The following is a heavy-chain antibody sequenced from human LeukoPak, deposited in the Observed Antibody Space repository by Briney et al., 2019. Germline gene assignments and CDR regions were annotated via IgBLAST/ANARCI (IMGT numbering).Heavy chain of an antibody. CDR2: IYSGGST. CDR1: GFTVSSNY. V-gene: IGHV3-53*01. J-gene: IGHJ4*02. D-gene: IGHD6-13*01. CDR3: AREKAATGFFDY. Sequence: GGSLRLSCAASGFTVSSNYMSWVRQAPGKGLEWVSVIYSGGSTYYADSVKGRFTISRDNSKNTLYLQMNSLRAEDTALYYCAREKAATGFFDYWGQGTLVTVSS.